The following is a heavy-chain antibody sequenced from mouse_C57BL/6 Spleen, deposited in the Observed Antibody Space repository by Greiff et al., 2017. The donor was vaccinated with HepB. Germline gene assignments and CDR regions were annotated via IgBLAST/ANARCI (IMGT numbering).Heavy chain of an antibody. J-gene: IGHJ3*01. D-gene: IGHD2-4*01. CDR3: ARSGEVYSDEAWFAY. V-gene: IGHV1-82*01. CDR2: IYPGDGDT. Sequence: QVQLQQSGPELVKPGASVKISCKASGYAFSSSWMNWVKQRPGKGLEWIGRIYPGDGDTNYNGKFKGKATLTADKSSSTAYMQLSSLTSEDSAVYFCARSGEVYSDEAWFAYWGQGTLVTVSA. CDR1: GYAFSSSW.